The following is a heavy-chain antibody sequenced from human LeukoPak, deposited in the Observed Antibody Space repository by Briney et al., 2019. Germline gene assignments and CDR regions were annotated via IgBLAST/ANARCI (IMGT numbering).Heavy chain of an antibody. CDR3: ATVNRMHESSTSCPFDY. V-gene: IGHV3-30*02. J-gene: IGHJ4*02. CDR1: GFTFSSYG. D-gene: IGHD2-2*01. Sequence: GGSLRLSCAASGFTFSSYGMHWVRKAPGKGLEWVAFIRYDGSNKYYADSVKGRFTISRDNSKNTLYLQMNSLRAEDTAVYYCATVNRMHESSTSCPFDYWGQGTLVTVSS. CDR2: IRYDGSNK.